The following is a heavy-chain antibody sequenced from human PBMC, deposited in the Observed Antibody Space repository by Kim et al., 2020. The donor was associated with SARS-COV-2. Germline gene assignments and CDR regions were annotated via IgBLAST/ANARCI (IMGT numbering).Heavy chain of an antibody. CDR2: IYYSGST. CDR3: AGRVAARGDYGMDG. V-gene: IGHV4-59*12. D-gene: IGHD6-6*01. Sequence: SETLSLTCTVSGDSISSYYWSWIRQPPGKGLEWIGYIYYSGSTNYNPSLKSRVTISVDTSKNQSSLKLSSVTAADTAVVYCAGRVAARGDYGMDGWGQGT. J-gene: IGHJ6*02. CDR1: GDSISSYY.